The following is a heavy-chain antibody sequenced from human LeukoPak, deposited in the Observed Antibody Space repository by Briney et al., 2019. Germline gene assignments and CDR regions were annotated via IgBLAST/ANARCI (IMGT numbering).Heavy chain of an antibody. J-gene: IGHJ4*02. CDR1: GFAFADYA. D-gene: IGHD5-24*01. V-gene: IGHV3-43*02. CDR3: ARSPPKNDY. Sequence: GGSLRLSCAASGFAFADYAIHWVRQGPGGGLEWVSLTSGDGGTTYYADSVKGRFTISRDNSKNSLFLQMNSLRTEDTALYYCARSPPKNDYWGQGALVTVSS. CDR2: TSGDGGTT.